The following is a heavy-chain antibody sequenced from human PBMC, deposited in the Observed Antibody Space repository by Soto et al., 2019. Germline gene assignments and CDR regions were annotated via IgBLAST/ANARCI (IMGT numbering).Heavy chain of an antibody. J-gene: IGHJ3*02. Sequence: HPEGSLRLSCAASGFTLSGSAMHWVRQASGNGLEWVGRIRSRANSYATAYAASVKGRFTISRDDSKNTAYLQMNSLKTEDTAVYYCTRAVLRITIFGVAPGAFDIWGQGTMVTVSS. CDR1: GFTLSGSA. D-gene: IGHD3-3*01. CDR2: IRSRANSYAT. V-gene: IGHV3-73*01. CDR3: TRAVLRITIFGVAPGAFDI.